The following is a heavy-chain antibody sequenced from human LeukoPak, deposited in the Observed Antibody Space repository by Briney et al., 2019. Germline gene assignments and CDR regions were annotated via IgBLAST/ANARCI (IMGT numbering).Heavy chain of an antibody. CDR3: TRSILLEWLLSSPYHFDY. Sequence: HPGGSLRLSCTASGFTFGDYAMSWVRQAPGKGLEWVGFIRSKAYGGTTEYAASVKGRFTISRDDSKSIAYLQMNSLKTEDTAVYYCTRSILLEWLLSSPYHFDYWGQGTLVTVSP. CDR2: IRSKAYGGTT. V-gene: IGHV3-49*04. CDR1: GFTFGDYA. D-gene: IGHD3-3*01. J-gene: IGHJ4*02.